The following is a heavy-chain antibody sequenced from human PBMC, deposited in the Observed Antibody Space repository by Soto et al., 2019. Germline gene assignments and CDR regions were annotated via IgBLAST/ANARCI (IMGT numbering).Heavy chain of an antibody. CDR3: AKGGAIVAAGTRVYLYNAMDV. J-gene: IGHJ6*02. V-gene: IGHV1-2*02. CDR1: GYTFTGYY. D-gene: IGHD1-26*01. CDR2: INPNSGDT. Sequence: ASVKVSCKASGYTFTGYYVHSVRQAPGQGLEWMGWINPNSGDTYLAQRFQGRVTMNRDTSIGTAYMELRGLTSDDTAEYYCAKGGAIVAAGTRVYLYNAMDVWGQGTTVTVSS.